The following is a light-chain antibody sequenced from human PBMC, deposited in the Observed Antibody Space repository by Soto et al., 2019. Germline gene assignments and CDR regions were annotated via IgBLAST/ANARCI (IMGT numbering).Light chain of an antibody. CDR3: QQYNNWPPWT. J-gene: IGKJ1*01. Sequence: EIVLPQSPAPLSVSPGERAPLSCRASQSVSSTLDWYQQKPGQAPRHLIYGAATRATGIPARCSGSGSRTEVTLTISSLQSEDLAVYYCQQYNNWPPWTCGQGTNVEIK. V-gene: IGKV3-15*01. CDR2: GAA. CDR1: QSVSST.